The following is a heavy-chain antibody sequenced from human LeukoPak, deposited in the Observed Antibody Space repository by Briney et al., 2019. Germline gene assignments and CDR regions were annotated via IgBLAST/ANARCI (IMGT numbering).Heavy chain of an antibody. CDR3: TTDRGYCTNGVCRRRRY. J-gene: IGHJ4*02. CDR2: IISKTDGGTT. Sequence: PGGSLRLSCAASGFTFSNAWMSWVRQAPGKGLEWVGRIISKTDGGTTDYAAPVKGRFTISRDDSKNTLYLQMNSLKTEDTAVYYCTTDRGYCTNGVCRRRRYWGQGTLVTVFS. D-gene: IGHD2-8*01. V-gene: IGHV3-15*01. CDR1: GFTFSNAW.